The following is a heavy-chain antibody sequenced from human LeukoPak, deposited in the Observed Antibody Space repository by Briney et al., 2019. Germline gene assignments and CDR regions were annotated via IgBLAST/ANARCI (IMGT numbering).Heavy chain of an antibody. Sequence: SVKVSCKASGGTFSSYAISWVRQAPGQGLEWMGGIIPIFGTANYAQKFQGRVTITADKSTSTAYMELSSLRSDDTAVYYCARDNSVSYSNPRPTFDYWGQGTLVTVSS. V-gene: IGHV1-69*06. CDR3: ARDNSVSYSNPRPTFDY. CDR2: IIPIFGTA. J-gene: IGHJ4*02. CDR1: GGTFSSYA. D-gene: IGHD4-11*01.